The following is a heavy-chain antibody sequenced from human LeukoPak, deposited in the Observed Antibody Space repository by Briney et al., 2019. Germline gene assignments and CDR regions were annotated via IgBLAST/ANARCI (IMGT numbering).Heavy chain of an antibody. CDR1: GFTFSNYA. CDR3: PRDPRGLRGVLYYFDY. CDR2: ISYDGSNK. J-gene: IGHJ4*02. Sequence: PGGSLRLSCAASGFTFSNYAIHWVRQAPGKGLEWVAVISYDGSNKYYADSVKGRFTISRDNAKNTLYLQMNSLRAEDTAVYYCPRDPRGLRGVLYYFDYWGQGTLVTVSS. V-gene: IGHV3-30-3*01. D-gene: IGHD3-10*01.